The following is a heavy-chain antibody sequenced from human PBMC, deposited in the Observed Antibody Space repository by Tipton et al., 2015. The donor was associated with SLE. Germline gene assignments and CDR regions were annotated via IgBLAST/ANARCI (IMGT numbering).Heavy chain of an antibody. J-gene: IGHJ6*02. CDR1: GGTFGSFA. CDR3: ARHKRGDIVVVSAAYYYGMDV. D-gene: IGHD2-2*01. Sequence: QSGPEVKKPGSSVKVSCKASGGTFGSFAISWVRQAPGQGLEWVGGIIPMFGTTNYAQRFQGRVTITTDESTSTAYMELSSLRSEDTAVYYCARHKRGDIVVVSAAYYYGMDVWGQGTTVTVSS. V-gene: IGHV1-69*05. CDR2: IIPMFGTT.